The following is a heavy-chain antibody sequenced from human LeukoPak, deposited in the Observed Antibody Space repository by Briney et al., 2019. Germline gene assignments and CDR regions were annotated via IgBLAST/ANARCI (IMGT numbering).Heavy chain of an antibody. CDR2: IYTSGST. CDR3: ARLVVTAKVNYFDY. J-gene: IGHJ4*02. CDR1: GGSISSYY. D-gene: IGHD2-21*02. V-gene: IGHV4-4*09. Sequence: SETLSLTCTVSGGSISSYYWSWIRQPPGKGLEWIGYIYTSGSTNYNPSLRSRVTISVDTSKNQFSLKLSSVTAADTAVYYCARLVVTAKVNYFDYWGQGTLVTVSS.